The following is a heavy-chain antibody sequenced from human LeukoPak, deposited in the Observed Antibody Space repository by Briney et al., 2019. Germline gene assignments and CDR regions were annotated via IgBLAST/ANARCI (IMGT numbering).Heavy chain of an antibody. J-gene: IGHJ6*02. CDR3: ASSPGRVYGMDV. CDR1: GQSLTGYF. CDR2: INPNSGGT. V-gene: IGHV1-2*04. Sequence: GASVKVSCKASGQSLTGYFIHWVRQAPGQGLEWMGWINPNSGGTNYAQKFQGWVTMTRDTSISTAYMELSRLRSDDTAVYYCASSPGRVYGMDVWGQGTTVTVSS. D-gene: IGHD1-26*01.